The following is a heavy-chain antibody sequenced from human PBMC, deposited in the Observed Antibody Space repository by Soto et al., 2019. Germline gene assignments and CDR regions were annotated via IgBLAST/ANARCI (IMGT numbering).Heavy chain of an antibody. CDR1: GFTFSYFS. D-gene: IGHD1-26*01. J-gene: IGHJ4*02. V-gene: IGHV3-48*02. CDR2: ISTRSNSI. CDR3: ARAKDIGRYSPFDS. Sequence: EEQLVESGGGLVQPGGSLRLSCAASGFTFSYFSMNWVRQAPGRGREWVSYISTRSNSIYYGDSVKGRFTISRDNAKNSLFLQMNSLRDEDTAVYFCARAKDIGRYSPFDSWGQGTLVTVSS.